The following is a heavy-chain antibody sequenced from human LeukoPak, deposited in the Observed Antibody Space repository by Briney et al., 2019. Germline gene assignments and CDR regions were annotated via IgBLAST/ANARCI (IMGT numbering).Heavy chain of an antibody. CDR2: ISSSGASI. CDR1: GSTFSS. Sequence: GGSLRLSCAASGSTFSSFSTYDFNCVRQAPGKGLEWVSYISSSGASIYYADSVKGRLPVSRDNSKNPLYLQMNSLTAEDPAVYHCAKQPHQARRDRIRYYFDYWGQGTLVTVSS. J-gene: IGHJ4*02. V-gene: IGHV3-48*03. D-gene: IGHD1/OR15-1a*01. CDR3: AKQPHQARRDRIRYYFDY.